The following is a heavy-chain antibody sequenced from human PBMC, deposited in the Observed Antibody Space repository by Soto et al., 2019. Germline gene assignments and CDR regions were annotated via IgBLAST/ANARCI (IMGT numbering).Heavy chain of an antibody. CDR3: ARAYYDISGFFDY. V-gene: IGHV1-2*02. D-gene: IGHD3-9*01. CDR2: INPNSGGT. Sequence: AASVKVSCKASGYTFTGYYMHWVRQAPGQGLEWMGWINPNSGGTNYAQKLQGRVTMTRDTSISTAYMELSRLRSDDTAVYYCARAYYDISGFFDYWGQGTLVTVSS. J-gene: IGHJ4*02. CDR1: GYTFTGYY.